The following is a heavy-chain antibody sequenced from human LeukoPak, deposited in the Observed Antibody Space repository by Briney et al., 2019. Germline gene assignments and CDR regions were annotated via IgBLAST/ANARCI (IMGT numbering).Heavy chain of an antibody. CDR3: ARGYSSGMKWFDP. CDR2: INAGNGDT. CDR1: GYTFTSYA. J-gene: IGHJ5*02. V-gene: IGHV1-3*01. D-gene: IGHD6-19*01. Sequence: ASVKVSCKASGYTFTSYAMHWVRQAPGQRLEWIGWINAGNGDTKYSQKFQGRVTITRDTSASTAYMELSSLRSEDTAVYYCARGYSSGMKWFDPWGQGTLVTVSS.